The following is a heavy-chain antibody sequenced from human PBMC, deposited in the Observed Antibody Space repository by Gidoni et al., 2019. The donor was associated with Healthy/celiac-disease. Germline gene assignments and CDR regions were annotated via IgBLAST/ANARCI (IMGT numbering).Heavy chain of an antibody. Sequence: EVQLVESGGGLVQPGGSLRLSVSASGVPFSSYSMNWVRQAPGKGLEWVSYISSSSSTIYYADSVKGRFTISRDNAKNSLYLQMNSLRAEDTAVYYCARDNVVAVAGFDAFDIWGQGTMVTVSS. CDR2: ISSSSSTI. D-gene: IGHD6-19*01. J-gene: IGHJ3*02. V-gene: IGHV3-48*01. CDR1: GVPFSSYS. CDR3: ARDNVVAVAGFDAFDI.